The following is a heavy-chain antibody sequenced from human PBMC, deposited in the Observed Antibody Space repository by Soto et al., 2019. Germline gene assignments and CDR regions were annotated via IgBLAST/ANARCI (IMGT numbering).Heavy chain of an antibody. D-gene: IGHD3-22*01. Sequence: PGGSLSLSCAASGFTFISYAMSWVPQAPGQGLEWVSANSGSGGSTYYADSVNGRFTTSSDNSKNTLYLQMNSLRAEDTAVYYCAKDRLEGLLIPEYFDYWGQGTLVTVSS. J-gene: IGHJ4*02. CDR1: GFTFISYA. CDR2: NSGSGGST. CDR3: AKDRLEGLLIPEYFDY. V-gene: IGHV3-23*01.